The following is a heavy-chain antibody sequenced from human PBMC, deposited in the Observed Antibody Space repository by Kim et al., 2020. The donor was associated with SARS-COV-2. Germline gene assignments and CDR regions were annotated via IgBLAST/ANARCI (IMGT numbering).Heavy chain of an antibody. CDR2: IYYSGST. V-gene: IGHV4-39*01. CDR3: ARRLLLYFDY. J-gene: IGHJ4*02. CDR1: GGSISSSSYY. Sequence: SETLSLTCTVSGGSISSSSYYWGWIRQPPGKGLEWIGSIYYSGSTYYNPSLKSRVTISVDTSKNQFSLKLSSVTAADTAVYYCARRLLLYFDYWGQGTLVTVSS. D-gene: IGHD2-15*01.